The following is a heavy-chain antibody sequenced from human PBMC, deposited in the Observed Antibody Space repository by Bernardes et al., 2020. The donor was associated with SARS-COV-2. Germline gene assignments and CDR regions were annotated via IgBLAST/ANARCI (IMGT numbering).Heavy chain of an antibody. D-gene: IGHD4-17*01. CDR2: INPDGSDT. J-gene: IGHJ4*02. Sequence: GGSLRLSCAVSGLTSGINFSLSWMTWIRKVPGRGLEWVANINPDGSDTNFVDSVKGRFTISRDNAKNFLFLQMNSLRVEDTAVYYCARDPNYGALDYWGQGTLITVSS. CDR3: ARDPNYGALDY. V-gene: IGHV3-7*01. CDR1: GLTSGINFSLSW.